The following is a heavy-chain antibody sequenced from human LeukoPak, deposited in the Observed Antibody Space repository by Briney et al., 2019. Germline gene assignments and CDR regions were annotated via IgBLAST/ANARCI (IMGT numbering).Heavy chain of an antibody. Sequence: GGSLRLSCAASGFTFSNYNMNWVRQAPGKGLEWVSTISSSRSSYIYYADSVKGRFTISRDNAKNSLYLQKNSLRAEGTAVYYCARDPPSFQYWGQGTLVTVSA. CDR1: GFTFSNYN. CDR2: ISSSRSSYI. CDR3: ARDPPSFQY. J-gene: IGHJ1*01. V-gene: IGHV3-21*01.